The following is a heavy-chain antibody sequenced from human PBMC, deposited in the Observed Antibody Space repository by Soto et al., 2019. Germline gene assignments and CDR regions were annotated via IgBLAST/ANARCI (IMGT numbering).Heavy chain of an antibody. V-gene: IGHV3-74*02. Sequence: EVRLVESGGGLVQPGCSLRLSCAASGFTFSTYWMHWVRQAPGKGLVWVSRINGDGITTQYADSVKGRFTISRDSAKNTLYLRMNTLRGDDTAMYYCASIPMVRGPSDYWGQRTLVSVSS. D-gene: IGHD3-10*01. CDR1: GFTFSTYW. J-gene: IGHJ4*02. CDR2: INGDGITT. CDR3: ASIPMVRGPSDY.